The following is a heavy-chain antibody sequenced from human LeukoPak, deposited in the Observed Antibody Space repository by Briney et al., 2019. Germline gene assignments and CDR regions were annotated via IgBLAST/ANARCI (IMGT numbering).Heavy chain of an antibody. CDR3: ARDLRGYFDWSLS. CDR1: GFTVSSNY. CDR2: IYSGGST. J-gene: IGHJ5*02. Sequence: GGSLRLSCAASGFTVSSNYMSWVRQAPGKGLEWVSVIYSGGSTYYADSVKGRFTISRDNSKNTLYLQMNSLRAEDTAVYYCARDLRGYFDWSLSWGQGTLVTVSS. D-gene: IGHD3-9*01. V-gene: IGHV3-53*01.